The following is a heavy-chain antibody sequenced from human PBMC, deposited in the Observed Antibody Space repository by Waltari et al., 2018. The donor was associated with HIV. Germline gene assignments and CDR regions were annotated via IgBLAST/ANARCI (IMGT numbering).Heavy chain of an antibody. Sequence: EVQLVESGGGLVQPGGSLKLSCAASGFTFSGSAMPWVRQASGKGLEWVGRIRSKANSYATAYAASVKGRFTISRDDSKNTAYLQMNSLKTEDTAVYYCTRPGVVGGWGQGTLVTVSS. CDR2: IRSKANSYAT. D-gene: IGHD2-2*01. V-gene: IGHV3-73*02. CDR1: GFTFSGSA. CDR3: TRPGVVGG. J-gene: IGHJ4*02.